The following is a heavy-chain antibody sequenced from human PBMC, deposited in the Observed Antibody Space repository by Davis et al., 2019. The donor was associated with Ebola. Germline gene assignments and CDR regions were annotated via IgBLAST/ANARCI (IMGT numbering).Heavy chain of an antibody. D-gene: IGHD4-17*01. J-gene: IGHJ4*02. Sequence: AASVKVSCKASGYTFTSYYMHWVRQAPGQGLEWMGIINPSGGSTSYAQKFQGRVTMTRNTSISTAYMELSSLRSEDTAVYYCARDLSNYGDYVVLDYWGQGTLVTVSS. CDR1: GYTFTSYY. CDR2: INPSGGST. CDR3: ARDLSNYGDYVVLDY. V-gene: IGHV1-46*01.